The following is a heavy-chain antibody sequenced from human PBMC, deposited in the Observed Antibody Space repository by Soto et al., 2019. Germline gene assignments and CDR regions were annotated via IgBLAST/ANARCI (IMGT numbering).Heavy chain of an antibody. CDR3: AREIRDSAFGGNYLNGLDV. CDR2: IGRGGDT. CDR1: GFTFTTGD. D-gene: IGHD1-7*01. Sequence: EVQLVESGGGFVQPGGSLRLSCAASGFTFTTGDMHWVRQVTGRGLEWVSAIGRGGDTYYAASVEGRFTISRENAKNSVYLQMNSLTDGDTAVYYCAREIRDSAFGGNYLNGLDVWGQGTTVTVSS. V-gene: IGHV3-13*01. J-gene: IGHJ6*02.